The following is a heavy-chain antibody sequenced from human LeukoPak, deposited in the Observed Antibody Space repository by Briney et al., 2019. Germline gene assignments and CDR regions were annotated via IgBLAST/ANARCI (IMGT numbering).Heavy chain of an antibody. CDR1: GYTFTSYA. CDR2: INAGNGNT. J-gene: IGHJ4*02. CDR3: ARGHSSGWYELDY. V-gene: IGHV1-3*01. Sequence: GASVKVSCKASGYTFTSYAMHWVRQAPGQRLEWMGWINAGNGNTKYSQKFQGRVTITRDTSASTAYMELSSLRSEDTAVYYCARGHSSGWYELDYWGQGTLVNVS. D-gene: IGHD6-19*01.